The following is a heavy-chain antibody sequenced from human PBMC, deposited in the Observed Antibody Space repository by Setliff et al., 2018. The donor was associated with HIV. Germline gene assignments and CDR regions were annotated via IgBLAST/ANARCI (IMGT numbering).Heavy chain of an antibody. CDR3: ARQPHDFGSSGYYGDAFDI. CDR1: GGSISSSRYY. V-gene: IGHV4-39*01. J-gene: IGHJ3*02. CDR2: TYFSGNT. Sequence: PSETLSLTCTVSGGSISSSRYYWGWIRQPPGKGLEWIASTYFSGNTRYNPSLKSRVTISVDTSKNQFSLKLRSVTASDTAVYYCARQPHDFGSSGYYGDAFDIWGQGTMVTVSS. D-gene: IGHD3-22*01.